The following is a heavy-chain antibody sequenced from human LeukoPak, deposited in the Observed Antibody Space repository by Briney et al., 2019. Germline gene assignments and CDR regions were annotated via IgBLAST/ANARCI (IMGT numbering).Heavy chain of an antibody. CDR2: INHSGST. D-gene: IGHD3-3*01. J-gene: IGHJ6*03. V-gene: IGHV4-34*01. Sequence: SETLSLTCAVYGGSFSGYYWSWIRQPPGKGLEWIGEINHSGSTNYNPSLKSRVTISVDTSKNQFSLKLSSVTAADTAVYYCARNYDFWSGYNKGGRYYYYMDVWGKGTTDTVSS. CDR1: GGSFSGYY. CDR3: ARNYDFWSGYNKGGRYYYYMDV.